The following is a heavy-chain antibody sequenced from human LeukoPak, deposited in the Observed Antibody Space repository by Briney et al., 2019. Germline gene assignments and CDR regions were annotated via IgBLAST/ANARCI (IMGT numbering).Heavy chain of an antibody. CDR2: ISDSGDSA. J-gene: IGHJ5*02. V-gene: IGHV3-23*01. CDR1: GFTFSSYA. Sequence: PGGSLRLSCTASGFTFSSYAMTWVRQPPGKGLEWVSAISDSGDSAFSADPVKGRFTISRDNSKNTLYLQMNSLRAEDTAVYYCAKAGGHKYSAPWARGTLVTVPS. D-gene: IGHD2-15*01. CDR3: AKAGGHKYSAP.